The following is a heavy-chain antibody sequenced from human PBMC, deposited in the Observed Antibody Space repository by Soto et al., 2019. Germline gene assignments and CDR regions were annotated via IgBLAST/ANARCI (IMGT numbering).Heavy chain of an antibody. CDR3: ARGLRYFDW. CDR1: GGSITSSY. Sequence: QVQLQESGPGLVKPSETLSLTCTVSGGSITSSYWSWIRQPPGKGLEWIGYIYYSGSTNYNPSLKSRVTISVDTSKNQFSLNPSSVTAADTAVYFCARGLRYFDWWGQGTLVTVSS. CDR2: IYYSGST. D-gene: IGHD3-9*01. V-gene: IGHV4-59*01. J-gene: IGHJ4*02.